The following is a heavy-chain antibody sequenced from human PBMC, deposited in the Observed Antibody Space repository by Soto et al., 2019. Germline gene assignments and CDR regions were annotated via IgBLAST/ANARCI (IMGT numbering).Heavy chain of an antibody. D-gene: IGHD2-2*01. V-gene: IGHV1-69*01. J-gene: IGHJ6*02. Sequence: QVQLVQSGAEVKKPGSSVKVSCKASAGTFRSYAFSWVRQAPGQGLEWMGRIIPMFATPKYAQKFQGRVTISADESTRTAYMELSSVRYEDTAVYYCARAAVVSGATYCYYAMDAWGQGTTVTVSS. CDR2: IIPMFATP. CDR1: AGTFRSYA. CDR3: ARAAVVSGATYCYYAMDA.